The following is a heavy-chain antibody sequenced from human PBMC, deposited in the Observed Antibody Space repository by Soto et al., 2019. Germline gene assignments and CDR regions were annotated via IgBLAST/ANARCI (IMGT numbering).Heavy chain of an antibody. CDR2: IYYSGST. J-gene: IGHJ5*02. CDR3: ARHRLRFNWFDP. Sequence: QLQLQESGPGLVKPSETLSLTCTVSGGSISSSSYYWGWIRQPPGKGLEWIGRIYYSGSTYYNPSLKSRVTISVDTSKNQFSLKLSSVTAADTAVYYCARHRLRFNWFDPWGQGTLVTVSS. V-gene: IGHV4-39*01. CDR1: GGSISSSSYY. D-gene: IGHD4-17*01.